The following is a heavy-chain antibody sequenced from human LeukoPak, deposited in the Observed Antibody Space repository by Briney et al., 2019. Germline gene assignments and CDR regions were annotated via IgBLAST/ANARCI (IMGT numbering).Heavy chain of an antibody. Sequence: GGSLRLSCAASGFTFSSYWMSWVRQAPGKGLEWVANIKQDGSEKYYVDSVKGRFTISRDNAKNSLYLQMNSLRAEDTAVYYCARGGGYGDYLAQGYFDYWGQGTLVTVSS. CDR1: GFTFSSYW. D-gene: IGHD4-17*01. CDR2: IKQDGSEK. V-gene: IGHV3-7*01. CDR3: ARGGGYGDYLAQGYFDY. J-gene: IGHJ4*02.